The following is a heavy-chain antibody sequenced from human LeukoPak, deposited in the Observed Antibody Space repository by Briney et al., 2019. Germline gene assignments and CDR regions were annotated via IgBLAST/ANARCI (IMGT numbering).Heavy chain of an antibody. V-gene: IGHV3-48*01. J-gene: IGHJ3*02. CDR2: ISSSSSTI. Sequence: PGGSLRLSCAASGFTLSSYSMNWVRQAPGKGLEWVSYISSSSSTIYYADSVKGRFTISRDNAKNSLYLQMNSLRAEDTAVYYCAREISGSYYGDDAFDIWGQGTMVTVSS. D-gene: IGHD1-26*01. CDR1: GFTLSSYS. CDR3: AREISGSYYGDDAFDI.